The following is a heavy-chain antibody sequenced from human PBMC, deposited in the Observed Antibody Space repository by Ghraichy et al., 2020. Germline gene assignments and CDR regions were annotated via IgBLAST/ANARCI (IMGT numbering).Heavy chain of an antibody. J-gene: IGHJ2*01. V-gene: IGHV3-7*01. CDR3: ARAAIFPTSGSWYFDL. D-gene: IGHD6-25*01. CDR1: GFTFSSYW. Sequence: SCAASGFTFSSYWMSWVRQAPGKGLEWVANIKQDGSEKYYVDSVKGRFTISRDNAKNLLYLQMNSLRAEDTAVYYCARAAIFPTSGSWYFDLWGRGTLVTVSS. CDR2: IKQDGSEK.